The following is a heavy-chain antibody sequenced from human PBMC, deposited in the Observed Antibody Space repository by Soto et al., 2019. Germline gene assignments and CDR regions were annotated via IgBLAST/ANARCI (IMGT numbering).Heavy chain of an antibody. CDR2: INHSGST. CDR1: GGSFSGYY. V-gene: IGHV4-34*01. J-gene: IGHJ5*02. CDR3: ARKGYDYVWGSYRFQKFNWFDP. D-gene: IGHD3-16*02. Sequence: SETLSLTCAVYGGSFSGYYWSWIRQPPGKGLEWIGEINHSGSTNYNPSLKSRVTISVDTSKSQFSLKLSSVTAADTAVYYCARKGYDYVWGSYRFQKFNWFDPWGQGTLVTVSS.